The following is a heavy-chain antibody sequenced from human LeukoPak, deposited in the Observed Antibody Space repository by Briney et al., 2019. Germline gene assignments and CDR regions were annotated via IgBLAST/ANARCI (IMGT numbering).Heavy chain of an antibody. CDR2: INPSGGST. Sequence: ASVKVSCKASGYTFTSYYMHWVRQAPGQGLERMGIINPSGGSTSYAQKFQGRVTMTRDTSTSTVYMELSSLRSEDTAVYYCARGAGNYYDSSGPGGIDYWGQGTLVTVSS. J-gene: IGHJ4*02. D-gene: IGHD3-22*01. V-gene: IGHV1-46*01. CDR3: ARGAGNYYDSSGPGGIDY. CDR1: GYTFTSYY.